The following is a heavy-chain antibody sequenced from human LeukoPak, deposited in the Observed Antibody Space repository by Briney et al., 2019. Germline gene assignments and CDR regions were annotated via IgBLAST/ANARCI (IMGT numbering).Heavy chain of an antibody. CDR2: IIPIFGTA. CDR1: GGTFSSYA. CDR3: ARDRREGCSSTSCRLGNYYYYYMDV. J-gene: IGHJ6*03. D-gene: IGHD2-2*01. Sequence: GASVKVSCKASGGTFSSYAISWVRQAPGQGLEWMGGIIPIFGTANYAQKFQGRVTITTDESTSTAYMELSSLRSEDTAAYYCARDRREGCSSTSCRLGNYYYYYMDVWGKGTTVTVSS. V-gene: IGHV1-69*05.